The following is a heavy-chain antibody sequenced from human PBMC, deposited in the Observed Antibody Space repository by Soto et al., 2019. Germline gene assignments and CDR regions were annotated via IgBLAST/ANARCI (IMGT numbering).Heavy chain of an antibody. Sequence: ASVKVSCKAPGDTFRSYSIRWVRQAPGQGLEWMGGIIPVLRTTDYAQKFQGRVTITADESTSTVYMELSSLRSEDTAVYYCARARDSSQLDNWGQGTPVTVSS. D-gene: IGHD4-4*01. V-gene: IGHV1-69*13. CDR3: ARARDSSQLDN. CDR1: GDTFRSYS. J-gene: IGHJ4*02. CDR2: IIPVLRTT.